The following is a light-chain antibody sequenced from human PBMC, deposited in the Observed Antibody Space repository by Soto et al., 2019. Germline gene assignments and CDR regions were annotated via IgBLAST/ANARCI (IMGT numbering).Light chain of an antibody. CDR1: QSVRSN. CDR3: HGPSNWPIP. V-gene: IGKV3D-15*01. J-gene: IGKJ5*01. Sequence: ERGRRPTTDHLSVSPGERATLSSRASQSVRSNLAWDQQKPCQAPRRPSYAASTRATGIPARCIGSGSGTDFTLTISSLEPEAFALFYCHGPSNWPIPFGQGTRLEIK. CDR2: AAS.